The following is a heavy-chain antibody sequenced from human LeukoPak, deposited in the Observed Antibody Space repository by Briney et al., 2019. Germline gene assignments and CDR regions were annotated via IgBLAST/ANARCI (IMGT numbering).Heavy chain of an antibody. D-gene: IGHD5-12*01. Sequence: ASETLSLTCTVSGGSLSRGGDYWSWIRQHPGKGLEWIGYIYYSGSTYYNPSLKSRVTISVDTSKNQFSLKLSSVTAADTAVYYCARSFSPTTIDYWGQGTLVTVSS. CDR3: ARSFSPTTIDY. CDR2: IYYSGST. CDR1: GGSLSRGGDY. V-gene: IGHV4-31*03. J-gene: IGHJ4*02.